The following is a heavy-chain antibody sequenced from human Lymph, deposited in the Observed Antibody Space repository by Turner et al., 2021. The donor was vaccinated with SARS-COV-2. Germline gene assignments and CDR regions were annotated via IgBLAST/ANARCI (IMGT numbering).Heavy chain of an antibody. CDR3: ARDVLKKEVAGSSDNWFDP. Sequence: QVQLVEPGGGVVQPGRSLILSCAASGFTFSSYAMHWVRQAPGKGLEWVALISYDGSNDCCADSVKGRFTIARDNSKNTLYLQMNSLRGEDTAVYYCARDVLKKEVAGSSDNWFDPWGQGTLVTVSS. V-gene: IGHV3-30-3*01. D-gene: IGHD6-19*01. CDR2: ISYDGSND. CDR1: GFTFSSYA. J-gene: IGHJ5*02.